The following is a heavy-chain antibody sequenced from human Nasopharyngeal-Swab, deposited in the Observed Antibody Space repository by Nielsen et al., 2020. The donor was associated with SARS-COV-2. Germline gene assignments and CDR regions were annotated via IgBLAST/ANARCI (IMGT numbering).Heavy chain of an antibody. J-gene: IGHJ3*02. CDR2: ISYDGSNK. CDR1: GFTFSSYD. V-gene: IGHV3-30*18. D-gene: IGHD1-1*01. CDR3: AKGGGTTGTVGLDI. Sequence: GESLKISCAASGFTFSSYDMHWVRQAPGKGLEWVAVISYDGSNKYYADSVKGRFTISRDNSKNMLYLQMNSLRAEDTAVYYCAKGGGTTGTVGLDIWGQGTMVTVSS.